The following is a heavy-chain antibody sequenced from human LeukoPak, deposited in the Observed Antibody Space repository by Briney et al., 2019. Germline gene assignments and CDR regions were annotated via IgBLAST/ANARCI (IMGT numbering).Heavy chain of an antibody. CDR3: ARDNFGFDY. D-gene: IGHD1-20*01. V-gene: IGHV4-34*01. Sequence: SETLSLTRAVFCGSFRGFYWGWIRPPPREGLEWIGEINHSGSTNYNPSLKSRVTISVDTSKNQFSLKLSSVTAADTAVYYCARDNFGFDYWGQGTLVTVSS. CDR1: CGSFRGFY. J-gene: IGHJ4*02. CDR2: INHSGST.